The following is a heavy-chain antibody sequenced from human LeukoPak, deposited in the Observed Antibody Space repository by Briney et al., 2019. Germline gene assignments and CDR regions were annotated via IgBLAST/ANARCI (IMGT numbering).Heavy chain of an antibody. CDR1: GGSISSYY. CDR2: IYNSGST. J-gene: IGHJ4*02. D-gene: IGHD3-10*01. Sequence: PSETLSLTCTVSGGSISSYYWSWIRQPPGKGLEWIGYIYNSGSTNYSPSLKSRVTISVDTSKNQFSLKLSSVTAADTAVYYCARWGTMIRGVTYYFDYWGQGTLVTVSA. CDR3: ARWGTMIRGVTYYFDY. V-gene: IGHV4-59*01.